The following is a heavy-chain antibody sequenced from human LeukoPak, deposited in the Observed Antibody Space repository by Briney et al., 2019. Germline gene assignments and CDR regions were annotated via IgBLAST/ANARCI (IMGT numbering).Heavy chain of an antibody. D-gene: IGHD2-2*01. J-gene: IGHJ4*02. CDR1: GYSISSGYY. V-gene: IGHV4-38-2*01. Sequence: SETLSLTCAVSGYSISSGYYWGWIRQPPGKGLEWIGSIYHSGSTYYNPSLKSRVTISVDTSKNQFSLKLSSVTAADTAVYYCARQKSYCSSTSCYSSFLDYWGQGTLVTLSS. CDR3: ARQKSYCSSTSCYSSFLDY. CDR2: IYHSGST.